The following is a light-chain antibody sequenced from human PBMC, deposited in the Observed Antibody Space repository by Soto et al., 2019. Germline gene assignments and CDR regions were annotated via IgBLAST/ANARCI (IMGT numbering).Light chain of an antibody. CDR2: GAT. CDR3: QQASSFPLT. V-gene: IGKV1-12*01. Sequence: IQMTQSPSSVSAAVGDRVTITCRVSQVISSWLAWYQQRPGTAPKLLIYGATTLRSGVPSRFSGSESGTLFTLTITSLQPEDSATYYCQQASSFPLTFGGGTKVEIQ. CDR1: QVISSW. J-gene: IGKJ4*01.